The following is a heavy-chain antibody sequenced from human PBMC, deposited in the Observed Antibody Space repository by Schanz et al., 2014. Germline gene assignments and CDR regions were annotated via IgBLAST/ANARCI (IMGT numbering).Heavy chain of an antibody. Sequence: VQLVQSGAEVKRPGASVRVSCKASGYTFTSYDFNWVRQAPGQGLEWMGWMNPDSGNTGYAQKLQGRVTMTTDTSTSTAYMELRSLRSDDTAVYYCARVQDDILTGSEYYYGMDVWGQGTTVTVSS. CDR1: GYTFTSYD. D-gene: IGHD3-9*01. J-gene: IGHJ6*02. CDR2: MNPDSGNT. V-gene: IGHV1-8*01. CDR3: ARVQDDILTGSEYYYGMDV.